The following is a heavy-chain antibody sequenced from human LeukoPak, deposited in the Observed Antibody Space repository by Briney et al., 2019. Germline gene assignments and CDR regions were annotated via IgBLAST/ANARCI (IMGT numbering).Heavy chain of an antibody. J-gene: IGHJ4*02. CDR1: GFTFSSYS. D-gene: IGHD3-22*01. V-gene: IGHV3-21*01. CDR2: ISSSSSSYI. CDR3: ARMAGTDDYYDSSYPSDY. Sequence: GGSLRLSCAASGFTFSSYSMNWVRQAPGKGLEWVSSISSSSSSYIYYADSVKGRFTISRDNAKNSLYLQMNSLRAEDTAVYYCARMAGTDDYYDSSYPSDYWGQGTLVTVSS.